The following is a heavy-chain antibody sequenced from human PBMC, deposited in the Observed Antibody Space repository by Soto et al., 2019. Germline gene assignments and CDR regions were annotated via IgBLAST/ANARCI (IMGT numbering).Heavy chain of an antibody. Sequence: GGSLRLSCAASGFTFDDYAMHWVRQAPGKGLEWVSGISWNSGSIGYADSVKGRFTISRDNAKNSLYLQMNSLRAEDTALYYCAKERGSSFDYWGQGTLVTVSS. J-gene: IGHJ4*02. V-gene: IGHV3-9*01. CDR2: ISWNSGSI. CDR3: AKERGSSFDY. CDR1: GFTFDDYA. D-gene: IGHD6-13*01.